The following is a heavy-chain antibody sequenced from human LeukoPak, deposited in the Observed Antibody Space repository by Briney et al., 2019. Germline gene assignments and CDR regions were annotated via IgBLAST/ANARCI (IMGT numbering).Heavy chain of an antibody. CDR2: IYYSRST. Sequence: SETLSLTCTVSGGSISSGNYYWGWIRQPPGKGLDWIGNIYYSRSTYSNPSLKSRVTITVDTPKNQFFLKLTSVTAADTAVYYCAGHTLRSGYYLGNCFDPWGQGTLVTVSS. D-gene: IGHD3-22*01. J-gene: IGHJ5*02. CDR3: AGHTLRSGYYLGNCFDP. V-gene: IGHV4-39*01. CDR1: GGSISSGNYY.